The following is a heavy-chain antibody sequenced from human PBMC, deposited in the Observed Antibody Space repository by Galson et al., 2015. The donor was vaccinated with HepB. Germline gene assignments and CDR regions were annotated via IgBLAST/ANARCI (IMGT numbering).Heavy chain of an antibody. CDR1: GGTFSSYA. V-gene: IGHV1-69*01. J-gene: IGHJ6*02. CDR2: IIPIFGTA. D-gene: IGHD4-17*01. Sequence: CKASGGTFSSYAISWVRQAPGQGLEWMGGIIPIFGTANYAQKFQGRVTITADESTSTAYMELSSLRSEDTAVYYCARGRGSNGDYNYYYGMDVWGQGTTVTVSS. CDR3: ARGRGSNGDYNYYYGMDV.